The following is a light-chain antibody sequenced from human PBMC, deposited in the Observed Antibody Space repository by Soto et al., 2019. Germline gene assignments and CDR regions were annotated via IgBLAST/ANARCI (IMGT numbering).Light chain of an antibody. J-gene: IGKJ1*01. V-gene: IGKV3-20*01. CDR3: QHHYSAPTWT. CDR2: GAS. Sequence: EIVLTQSPGTLSLSPGERATLSCRASQSVSGRFLTWYQQKGGQAPRLLIYGASTRATGIPDRFSGSGSGTDFTLTISRLVPEDFAVYYCQHHYSAPTWTFGHGTPVQFK. CDR1: QSVSGRF.